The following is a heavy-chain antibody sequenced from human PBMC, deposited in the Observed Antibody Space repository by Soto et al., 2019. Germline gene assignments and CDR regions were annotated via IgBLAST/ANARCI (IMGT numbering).Heavy chain of an antibody. V-gene: IGHV1-18*04. CDR1: GYTFTSYG. Sequence: ASVKVSCKASGYTFTSYGISWVRQAPGHGLEWMGWISAHNGNTNYAQKLQGRVTMTTDTSTSTAYMELRSLRSDDTAVYYCARARFTVLLWFGELSDLGQGTLLTVCS. J-gene: IGHJ1*01. CDR3: ARARFTVLLWFGELSD. D-gene: IGHD3-10*01. CDR2: ISAHNGNT.